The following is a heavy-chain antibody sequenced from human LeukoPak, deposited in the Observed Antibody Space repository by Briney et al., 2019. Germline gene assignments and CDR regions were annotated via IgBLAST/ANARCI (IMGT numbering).Heavy chain of an antibody. V-gene: IGHV1-2*04. D-gene: IGHD1-1*01. Sequence: ASVKVSCKASGYTFTGYYMHWVRQAPGQGLEWMGWINPNSGGTNYAQKFQGWVTMTRDTSISTAYMELSRLRSDDTAVYYCARDSTTGTTGFGMDVWGNGTTVTVSS. J-gene: IGHJ6*04. CDR1: GYTFTGYY. CDR2: INPNSGGT. CDR3: ARDSTTGTTGFGMDV.